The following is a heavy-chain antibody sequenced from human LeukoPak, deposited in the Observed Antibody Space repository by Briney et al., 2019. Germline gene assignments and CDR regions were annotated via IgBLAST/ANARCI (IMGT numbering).Heavy chain of an antibody. J-gene: IGHJ4*02. CDR2: ISGSGGST. Sequence: GGSLRLSCAASGFTFSSYAMSWVRQAPGKGLEWVSAISGSGGSTYYADSVKGRFTISRDNSKNTLYLQMNSLRAEDTALYYCAKDILYSSGWYGFDYWGQGTLVTVSS. CDR1: GFTFSSYA. V-gene: IGHV3-23*01. D-gene: IGHD6-19*01. CDR3: AKDILYSSGWYGFDY.